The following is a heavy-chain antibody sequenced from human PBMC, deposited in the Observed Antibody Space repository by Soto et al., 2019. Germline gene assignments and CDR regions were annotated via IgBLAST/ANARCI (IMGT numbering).Heavy chain of an antibody. J-gene: IGHJ4*02. Sequence: PSETLSLTCAVSGYSISSGYYWGWIRQPPGKGLEWIGSIYHSGSTYYNPSLKSRVTISVDTSKNQFSLKLSSVTAADTAVYYCARAINYYDSSGYPNFDYWGQGTLVTVSS. CDR3: ARAINYYDSSGYPNFDY. D-gene: IGHD3-22*01. CDR2: IYHSGST. CDR1: GYSISSGYY. V-gene: IGHV4-38-2*01.